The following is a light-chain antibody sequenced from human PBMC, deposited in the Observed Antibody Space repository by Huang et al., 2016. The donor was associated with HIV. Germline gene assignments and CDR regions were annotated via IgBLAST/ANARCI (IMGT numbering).Light chain of an antibody. Sequence: DIVMTQSPDSLAVSLGERATINCKSSQILLYSANNKDYLAWDQQKPGQPPKLLISWASTREYGVPDRFSCSGSETDFTLTISSLQAEDVAVYYCHQYYATGTFGQGTKVEI. CDR3: HQYYATGT. V-gene: IGKV4-1*01. CDR2: WAS. J-gene: IGKJ1*01. CDR1: QILLYSANNKDY.